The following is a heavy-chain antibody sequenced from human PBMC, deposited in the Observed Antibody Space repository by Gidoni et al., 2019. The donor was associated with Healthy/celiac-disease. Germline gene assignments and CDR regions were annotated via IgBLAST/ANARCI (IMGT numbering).Heavy chain of an antibody. CDR3: ARGGHYDILTGYYMRGDFDY. J-gene: IGHJ4*02. Sequence: QVQLQESGPGLVKPSVTLSLTCAVSGGSIRSGNWWSWVRQPPGKGLEWIGEIYHSGSTNYNPSLKSRVTISVDKSKNQFSLKLSSVTAADTAVYYCARGGHYDILTGYYMRGDFDYWGQGTLVTVSS. V-gene: IGHV4-4*02. D-gene: IGHD3-9*01. CDR1: GGSIRSGNW. CDR2: IYHSGST.